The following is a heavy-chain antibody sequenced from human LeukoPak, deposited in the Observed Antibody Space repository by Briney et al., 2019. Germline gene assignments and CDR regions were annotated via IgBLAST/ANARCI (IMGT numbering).Heavy chain of an antibody. Sequence: SGTLSLTCAVSGGSISSSNWWSWVRQPPGKGLEWIGEIYHSGSTNYNPSLKSRVTISVDKSKNQFSLKLSSVTAADTAVYYCARSRSGSYHTHWYFDLWGRGTLVTVSS. D-gene: IGHD1-26*01. J-gene: IGHJ2*01. CDR3: ARSRSGSYHTHWYFDL. V-gene: IGHV4-4*02. CDR2: IYHSGST. CDR1: GGSISSSNW.